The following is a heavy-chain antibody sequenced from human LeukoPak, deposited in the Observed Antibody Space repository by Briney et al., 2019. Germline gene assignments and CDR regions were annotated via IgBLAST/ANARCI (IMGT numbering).Heavy chain of an antibody. CDR3: ARDRLHYGEYEKTFDY. CDR2: ISGRGGVT. V-gene: IGHV3-23*01. Sequence: GGSLRLSCAASGFTFSSYWMHWVRQAPGKGLEWVSAISGRGGVTYYADSVKGRFTISRDNAKNTLYLQMNSLRAEDTAVYYCARDRLHYGEYEKTFDYWGQGTLVTVSS. D-gene: IGHD4-17*01. J-gene: IGHJ4*02. CDR1: GFTFSSYW.